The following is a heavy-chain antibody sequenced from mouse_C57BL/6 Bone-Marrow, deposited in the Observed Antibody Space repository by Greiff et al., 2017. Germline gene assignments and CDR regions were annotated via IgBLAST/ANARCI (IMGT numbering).Heavy chain of an antibody. Sequence: QVQLQQSGAELARPGASVKLSCKASGYTFTSYGISWVKQRTGQGLEWIGELYPRSGNTSYNEKFKGKATLPADKSSSTAYMELRSLTSEDSAVSFCARRQYLPAWFAYWGQGTLVTVSA. CDR2: LYPRSGNT. J-gene: IGHJ3*01. CDR1: GYTFTSYG. V-gene: IGHV1-81*01. CDR3: ARRQYLPAWFAY. D-gene: IGHD6-2*01.